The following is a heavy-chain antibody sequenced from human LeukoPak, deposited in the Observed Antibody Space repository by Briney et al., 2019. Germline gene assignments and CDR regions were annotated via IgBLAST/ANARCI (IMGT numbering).Heavy chain of an antibody. J-gene: IGHJ6*02. D-gene: IGHD6-19*01. Sequence: SETLSLTCTVSGGSISSGGYYWSWIRQPPGKGLEWIGYIYHSGSTYYNPSLKSRVTISVDRSKNQFSLKLSSVTAADTAVYYCARSGEVAGRYYYYYYGMDVWGQGTTVTVSS. V-gene: IGHV4-30-2*02. CDR1: GGSISSGGYY. CDR3: ARSGEVAGRYYYYYYGMDV. CDR2: IYHSGST.